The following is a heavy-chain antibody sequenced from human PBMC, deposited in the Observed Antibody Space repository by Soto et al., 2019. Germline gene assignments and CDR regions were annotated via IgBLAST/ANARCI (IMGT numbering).Heavy chain of an antibody. CDR2: LYGGGNT. Sequence: GGSLRLSCAASGITVSSNYMSRVRQAPGKGLEWVSVLYGGGNTNYAESVKGRFTISRDNSKNTLYLQMNSLRAEDTAVYYCARGGNKEFDCWGQGTLVNVSS. J-gene: IGHJ4*02. D-gene: IGHD5-18*01. V-gene: IGHV3-66*01. CDR1: GITVSSNY. CDR3: ARGGNKEFDC.